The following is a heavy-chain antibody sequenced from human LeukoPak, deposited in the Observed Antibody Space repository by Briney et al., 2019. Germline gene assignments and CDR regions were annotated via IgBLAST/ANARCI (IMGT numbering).Heavy chain of an antibody. Sequence: SETLSLACAAYAGSFSGYYWSWIRQPPGKGLEWIGEINHSGSTNYNPSLKSRVTISVDTSKNQFSLKLSSVTAADTAVYYCARGLAGRTIRFDPWGQGTLVTVSS. CDR3: ARGLAGRTIRFDP. CDR2: INHSGST. D-gene: IGHD3-3*01. V-gene: IGHV4-34*01. J-gene: IGHJ5*02. CDR1: AGSFSGYY.